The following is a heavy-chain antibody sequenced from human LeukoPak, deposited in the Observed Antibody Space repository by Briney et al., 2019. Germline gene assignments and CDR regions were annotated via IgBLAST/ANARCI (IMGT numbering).Heavy chain of an antibody. CDR2: INPNSGGT. CDR3: ARVYSSGYQNWFDP. V-gene: IGHV1-2*02. Sequence: ASVKVSCKASGYTFTSYYMHWVRQAPGQGLEWMGWINPNSGGTNYAQKFQGRVTMTRDTSISTAYMELSRLRSDDTAVYYCARVYSSGYQNWFDPWGQGTLVTVSS. J-gene: IGHJ5*02. CDR1: GYTFTSYY. D-gene: IGHD3-22*01.